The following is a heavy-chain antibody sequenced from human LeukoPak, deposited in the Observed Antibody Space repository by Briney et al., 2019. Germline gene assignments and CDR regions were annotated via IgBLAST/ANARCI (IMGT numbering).Heavy chain of an antibody. J-gene: IGHJ4*02. Sequence: SEILSLTCAVYGGSFSGYYWSWIRQPPGKGLEWIGEINHSGSTNYNPSLKSRVTISVDTSKNQFSLKLSSVTAADTAVYYCARGHLTGSTYYFDYWGQGTLVTVSS. CDR2: INHSGST. CDR3: ARGHLTGSTYYFDY. CDR1: GGSFSGYY. V-gene: IGHV4-34*01. D-gene: IGHD3-9*01.